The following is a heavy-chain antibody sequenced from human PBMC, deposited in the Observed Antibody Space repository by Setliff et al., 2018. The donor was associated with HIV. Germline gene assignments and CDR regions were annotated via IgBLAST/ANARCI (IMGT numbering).Heavy chain of an antibody. Sequence: SETLSLTCTVSGGSISGYYWSWIRQPPGKGLEWIGYIYYIGNTNYNPSLKGRVTLSVDTSQNQLSLKLSSVTAADTAVYYCARGRSRYYYDGSGYYVDYWGQGTLVTVSS. CDR1: GGSISGYY. CDR3: ARGRSRYYYDGSGYYVDY. J-gene: IGHJ4*02. D-gene: IGHD3-22*01. V-gene: IGHV4-59*01. CDR2: IYYIGNT.